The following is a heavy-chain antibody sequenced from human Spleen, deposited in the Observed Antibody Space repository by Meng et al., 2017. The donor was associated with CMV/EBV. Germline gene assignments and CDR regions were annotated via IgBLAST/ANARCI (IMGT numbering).Heavy chain of an antibody. CDR1: GFTFSSYG. CDR3: ASDIVVVVAATEDY. D-gene: IGHD2-15*01. Sequence: SGFTFSSYGMHWVRQAPGKGLEWVAFIRYDGSNKYYADSVKGRFTISRDNSKNTLYLQMNSLRAEDTAVYYCASDIVVVVAATEDYWGQGTLVTVSS. V-gene: IGHV3-30*02. J-gene: IGHJ4*02. CDR2: IRYDGSNK.